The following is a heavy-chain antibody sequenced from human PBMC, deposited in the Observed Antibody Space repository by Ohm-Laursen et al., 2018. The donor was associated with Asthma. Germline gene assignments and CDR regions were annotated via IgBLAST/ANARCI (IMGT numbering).Heavy chain of an antibody. CDR1: GFSVSRHF. J-gene: IGHJ4*02. Sequence: SLRLSCSASGFSVSRHFMNWVRQPPGKGLEWVSVIHSGGTYYADSVRGRFTVSRDTSKNTLYLQMDSPRAEDTAVYYCARVGFSGSYYPGYYLDYWGQGTLVTVSS. D-gene: IGHD1-26*01. V-gene: IGHV3-53*01. CDR3: ARVGFSGSYYPGYYLDY. CDR2: IHSGGT.